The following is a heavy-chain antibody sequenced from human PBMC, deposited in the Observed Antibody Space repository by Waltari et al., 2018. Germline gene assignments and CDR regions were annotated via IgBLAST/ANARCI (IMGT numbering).Heavy chain of an antibody. J-gene: IGHJ3*02. CDR3: ARLGDGAFDI. CDR2: NYYNGST. CDR1: GGSISSYY. V-gene: IGHV4-59*01. Sequence: QVQLQESGPGLVKPSETLSLTCTVSGGSISSYYWSWIRQPPGKGLEWIGYNYYNGSTTHNPSLRSRVTISVDTSKIQFSLKLSSVTAADTAVYYCARLGDGAFDIWGQGTMVTVSS.